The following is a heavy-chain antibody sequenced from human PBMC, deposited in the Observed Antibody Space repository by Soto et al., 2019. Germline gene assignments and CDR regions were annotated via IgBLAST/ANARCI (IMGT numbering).Heavy chain of an antibody. CDR2: INHSGST. V-gene: IGHV4-34*01. D-gene: IGHD6-13*01. CDR3: ARGTNIAGPPQNWFDP. J-gene: IGHJ5*02. Sequence: KSSETLSLTCAVYGGSFSGYYWSWIRQPPGKGLEWIGEINHSGSTNYNPSLKSRVTISVDTSKNQFSLKLSSVTAADTAVYYCARGTNIAGPPQNWFDPWGQGTLVTVSS. CDR1: GGSFSGYY.